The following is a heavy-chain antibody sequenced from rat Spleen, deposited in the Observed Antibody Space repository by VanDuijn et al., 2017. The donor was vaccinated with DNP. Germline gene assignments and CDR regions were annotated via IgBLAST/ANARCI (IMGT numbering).Heavy chain of an antibody. CDR2: INEDSSTI. CDR3: ATSSYFGYDYGFAY. J-gene: IGHJ3*01. Sequence: EVKLVESGGGLVQPGRSLKLSCAVSGLNFNDYWMGWVRQAPGKGLEWIGEINEDSSTINYTPSLKDKFTISRDNAQNTLYLQMDSLRSEDTATYYCATSSYFGYDYGFAYWGQGTLVTVSS. CDR1: GLNFNDYW. V-gene: IGHV4-2*01. D-gene: IGHD1-7*01.